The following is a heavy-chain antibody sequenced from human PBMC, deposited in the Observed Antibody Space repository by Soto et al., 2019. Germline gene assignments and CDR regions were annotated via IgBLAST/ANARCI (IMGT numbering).Heavy chain of an antibody. CDR1: GFTFSSYA. Sequence: PGESLRLSCAVSGFTFSSYAMHWVRQAPGKGLEWVAVIWYDGSSKYYADSVKGRFTISRDNSKNTLYLQMDSLREEDTAVYCCVRVGRGSSLYYYYYGLDVWGQGTTVNVPS. CDR2: IWYDGSSK. CDR3: VRVGRGSSLYYYYYGLDV. J-gene: IGHJ6*02. V-gene: IGHV3-33*01. D-gene: IGHD6-6*01.